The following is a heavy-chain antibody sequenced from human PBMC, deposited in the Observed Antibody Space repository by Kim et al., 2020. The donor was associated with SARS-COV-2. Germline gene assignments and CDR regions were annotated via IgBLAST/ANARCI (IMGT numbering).Heavy chain of an antibody. D-gene: IGHD3-10*01. CDR2: INPSGGST. CDR1: GYTFTSYY. V-gene: IGHV1-46*01. CDR3: ARDPGAQPFDY. J-gene: IGHJ4*02. Sequence: ASVKVSCQASGYTFTSYYIHWVRQAPGQGLEWVGIINPSGGSTTYAQKFQGRVTMTRDTSTSTVYMELSSLRSDDRAVYHCARDPGAQPFDYWGQGTLVT.